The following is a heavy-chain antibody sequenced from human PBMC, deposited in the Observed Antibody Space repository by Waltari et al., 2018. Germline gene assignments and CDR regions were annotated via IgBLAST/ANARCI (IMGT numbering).Heavy chain of an antibody. CDR1: GLPVGSNY. V-gene: IGHV3-53*01. CDR3: AKINYGGNGYFDL. CDR2: IYSAGTT. J-gene: IGHJ2*01. D-gene: IGHD4-17*01. Sequence: EVQLVESGGGLIEPGGSLRLSCAPSGLPVGSNYRSWVRQAPGKGLEWVSVIYSAGTTYYADSVKGRFTISRDNSKNTVYLQMNNLRADDTAVYYCAKINYGGNGYFDLWGRGTLVTVSS.